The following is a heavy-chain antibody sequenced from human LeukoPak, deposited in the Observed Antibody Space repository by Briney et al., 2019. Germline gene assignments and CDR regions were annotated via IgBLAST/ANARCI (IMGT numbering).Heavy chain of an antibody. CDR2: INNDGSTT. CDR3: AIGGTYGSGS. D-gene: IGHD3-10*01. V-gene: IGHV3-74*01. CDR1: GFPFANTW. Sequence: GGSLRLSCAASGFPFANTWMHWVRQAPGKGLVWVSLINNDGSTTNYADSVKGRFTISRDNAKNTVYLQMNSLRAEDTAVYYCAIGGTYGSGSWGQGTLVTVSS. J-gene: IGHJ4*02.